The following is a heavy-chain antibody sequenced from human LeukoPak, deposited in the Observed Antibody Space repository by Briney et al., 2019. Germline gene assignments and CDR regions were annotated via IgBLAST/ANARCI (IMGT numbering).Heavy chain of an antibody. J-gene: IGHJ4*02. Sequence: PGGSLRLSCAASGFTFTIHAVHWVRQAHGKGLEWVAVTDGTNKFYSDSVRGRFTISGDTSKNTIYLQMNSLRPEDTAMYYCAKDLIAGPPDYFDYWGQGTLVSVSS. CDR2: TDGTNK. D-gene: IGHD2-21*01. CDR1: GFTFTIHA. CDR3: AKDLIAGPPDYFDY. V-gene: IGHV3-30-3*01.